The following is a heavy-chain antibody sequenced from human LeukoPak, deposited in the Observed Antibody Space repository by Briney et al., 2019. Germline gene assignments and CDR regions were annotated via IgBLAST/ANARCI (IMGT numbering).Heavy chain of an antibody. Sequence: ASVKVSCKASGYTFTSYGISWVRQAPGQGLEWMGWISAYNGNTNYAQKLQGRVTMTTDTSTSTAYMELRSLRSDDTAVYYCARDVRSVVVPAAMLYDYWGQGTLVTVSS. D-gene: IGHD2-2*01. CDR3: ARDVRSVVVPAAMLYDY. CDR2: ISAYNGNT. V-gene: IGHV1-18*01. J-gene: IGHJ4*02. CDR1: GYTFTSYG.